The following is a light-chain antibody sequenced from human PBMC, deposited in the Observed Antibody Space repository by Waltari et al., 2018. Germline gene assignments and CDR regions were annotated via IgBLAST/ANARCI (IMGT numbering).Light chain of an antibody. CDR1: QSVGRS. CDR3: QKYESLPAT. J-gene: IGKJ1*01. Sequence: EIVLTQSPGTLSLSPVARATLSCRASQSVGRSLAWYQQKPGQAPRLLIYGASNRATGIPDRFSGSGFATDFSHTISRLEPEDFAVYYCQKYESLPATFGQGTKVEIK. CDR2: GAS. V-gene: IGKV3-20*01.